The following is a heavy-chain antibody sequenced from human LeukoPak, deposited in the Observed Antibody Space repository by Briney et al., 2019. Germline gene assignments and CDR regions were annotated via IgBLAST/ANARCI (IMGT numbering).Heavy chain of an antibody. CDR1: GFTFSSYA. V-gene: IGHV3-30*04. Sequence: PGGSLRLSCAASGFTFSSYAMHWVRQAPGKGLEWVAVISYDGSNKYYADSVKGRFTISRDNSKNALYLQMNSLRAEDTAVYHCARDKDYVRYYYMHVWGKGITVTVSS. CDR3: ARDKDYVRYYYMHV. CDR2: ISYDGSNK. D-gene: IGHD3-16*01. J-gene: IGHJ6*03.